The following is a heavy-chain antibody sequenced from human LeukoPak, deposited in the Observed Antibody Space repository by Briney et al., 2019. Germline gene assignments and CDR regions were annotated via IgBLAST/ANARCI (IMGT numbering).Heavy chain of an antibody. J-gene: IGHJ4*02. CDR3: ARDADHRDGYNPFDY. CDR2: IIPIFGTA. V-gene: IGHV1-69*13. Sequence: GALVKVSCKASGGTFSSYAISWVRQAPGQGLKWMGGIIPIFGTANYAQKFQGRVTITADESTSTAYMELSSLRSEDTAVYYCARDADHRDGYNPFDYWGQGTLVTVSS. CDR1: GGTFSSYA. D-gene: IGHD5-24*01.